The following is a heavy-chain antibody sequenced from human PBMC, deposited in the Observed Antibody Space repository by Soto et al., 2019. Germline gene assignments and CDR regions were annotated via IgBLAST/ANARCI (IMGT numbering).Heavy chain of an antibody. CDR3: VKDFGYYYDYAFDV. J-gene: IGHJ3*01. CDR1: RFTFDDYA. D-gene: IGHD3-22*01. V-gene: IGHV3-9*01. Sequence: DLEESGGGLVQAGRSLRLSCAASRFTFDDYALHWVRQAPGKGLEWVSGISWNSAIISYADSVKGRFSISRDNAKKYVYLQMDSLRPEDTALYYCVKDFGYYYDYAFDVWGQGTMVTVSP. CDR2: ISWNSAII.